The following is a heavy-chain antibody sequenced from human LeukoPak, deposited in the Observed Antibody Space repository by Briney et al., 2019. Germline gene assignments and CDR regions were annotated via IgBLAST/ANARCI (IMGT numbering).Heavy chain of an antibody. CDR2: IRYNGGNK. V-gene: IGHV3-30*02. J-gene: IGHJ3*02. D-gene: IGHD3-22*01. Sequence: GGSLRLSCAASGFTFSSYGMHRVRQAPGKGLEWVAFIRYNGGNKHYANSVKGRFTISRDNSENTLYLQMNSLRDEDTAVYYCAKGENYYDTIGGAFDIWGQGTMVTVSS. CDR1: GFTFSSYG. CDR3: AKGENYYDTIGGAFDI.